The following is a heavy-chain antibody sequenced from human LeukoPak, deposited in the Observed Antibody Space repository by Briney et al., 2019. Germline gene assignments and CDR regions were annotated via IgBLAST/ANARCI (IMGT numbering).Heavy chain of an antibody. V-gene: IGHV3-23*01. CDR3: AKHSNFGLITPSDY. CDR2: ISNSGGST. Sequence: GGSPRLSCAASGFTFSTYAMSWVRQAPGKGLEWVSVISNSGGSTYYADSVKGRFTISRDNSKNTLYLQMNSLRAEDTAVYYCAKHSNFGLITPSDYWGQGTLVTVSS. CDR1: GFTFSTYA. J-gene: IGHJ4*02. D-gene: IGHD3-3*01.